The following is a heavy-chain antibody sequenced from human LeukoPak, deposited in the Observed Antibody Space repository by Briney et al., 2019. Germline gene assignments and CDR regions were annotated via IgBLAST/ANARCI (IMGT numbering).Heavy chain of an antibody. Sequence: GGSLRLSCAASGFTFSSYGMSWVRQAPGKGLEWVSAISGNGGSTYYADSVKGRFAISRDNAKNSLYLQMNSLRAEDTAVYYCARHTVFVSGWYDAFDVWGQGTMVTVSS. CDR2: ISGNGGST. D-gene: IGHD6-19*01. CDR3: ARHTVFVSGWYDAFDV. CDR1: GFTFSSYG. J-gene: IGHJ3*01. V-gene: IGHV3-23*01.